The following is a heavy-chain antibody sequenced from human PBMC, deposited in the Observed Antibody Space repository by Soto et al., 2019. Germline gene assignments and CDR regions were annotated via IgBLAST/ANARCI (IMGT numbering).Heavy chain of an antibody. J-gene: IGHJ4*02. D-gene: IGHD3-10*01. V-gene: IGHV4-31*03. CDR2: ISNSGRT. Sequence: QVQLQESGPGLVKPSQTLSLTCTVSGGSVRRGNYYWSWIHQFPGKGLEWIGYISNSGRTHYNPSIMSRITILVDTSKNQFFLELRSVTAADTALYYCARADYATGSYYPDYWGQGTLVTVSS. CDR3: ARADYATGSYYPDY. CDR1: GGSVRRGNYY.